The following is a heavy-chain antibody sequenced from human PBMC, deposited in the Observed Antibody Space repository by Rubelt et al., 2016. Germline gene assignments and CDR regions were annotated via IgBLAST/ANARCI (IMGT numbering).Heavy chain of an antibody. D-gene: IGHD5-24*01. CDR3: ARGDGHTPTFDY. CDR2: ISDSGTYT. V-gene: IGHV3-11*05. J-gene: IGHJ4*02. Sequence: QVQLVESGGGVVQPGGSLTLSCAASEFTFSDYYMSWIRQAPGMGLEWVAYISDSGTYTKYADSVKGRFAISRDNVKNSLYLQMSGLRAEETAVYYCARGDGHTPTFDYWGQGTLVTVSA. CDR1: EFTFSDYY.